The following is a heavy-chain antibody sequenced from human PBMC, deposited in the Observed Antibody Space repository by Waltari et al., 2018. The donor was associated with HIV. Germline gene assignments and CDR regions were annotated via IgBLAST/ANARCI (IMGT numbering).Heavy chain of an antibody. J-gene: IGHJ4*02. V-gene: IGHV4-34*01. Sequence: QVQLQQWGAGLLKPSETLSLTCAVYGGSFSGYYWSWIRQPPGKGLEWIGEINHSGSTNYNPSLKSRVTISVDTSKNQFSLKLSSVTAADTAVYYCARAFSIAARPVVYFDYWGQGTLVTVSS. CDR3: ARAFSIAARPVVYFDY. CDR2: INHSGST. D-gene: IGHD6-6*01. CDR1: GGSFSGYY.